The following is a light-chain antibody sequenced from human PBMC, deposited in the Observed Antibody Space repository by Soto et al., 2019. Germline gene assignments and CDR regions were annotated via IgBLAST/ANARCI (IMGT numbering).Light chain of an antibody. CDR2: HVG. Sequence: QSVQSHPRSVSWSPGHSVTISCSGTSSDVGGYEYVSWYQQHPGKAPRLLIYHVGQRPSGVPDRFSGSKSGTTASLTISGLQADDEAEHFCSSYTAGPTFVFGGGTKVTVL. J-gene: IGLJ2*01. CDR3: SSYTAGPTFV. CDR1: SSDVGGYEY. V-gene: IGLV2-11*01.